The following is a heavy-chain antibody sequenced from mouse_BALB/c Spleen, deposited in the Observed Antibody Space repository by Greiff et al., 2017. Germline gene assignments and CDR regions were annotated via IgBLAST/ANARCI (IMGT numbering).Heavy chain of an antibody. CDR2: ISSGGST. D-gene: IGHD1-1*01. J-gene: IGHJ3*01. CDR1: GFTFSSYA. CDR3: AREDYGSSPFAY. V-gene: IGHV5-6-5*01. Sequence: EVHLVESGGGLVKPGGSLKLSCAASGFTFSSYAMSWVRQTPEKRLEWVASISSGGSTYYPDSVKGRFTISRDNARNILYLQMSSLRSEDTAMYYCAREDYGSSPFAYWGQGTLVTVSA.